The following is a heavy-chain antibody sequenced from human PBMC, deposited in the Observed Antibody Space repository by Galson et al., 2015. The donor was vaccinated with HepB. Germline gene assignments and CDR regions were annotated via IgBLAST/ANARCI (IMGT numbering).Heavy chain of an antibody. J-gene: IGHJ3*01. Sequence: SVKVSCKASGDTFINSAIYWVRQAPGQRSEWMGWINGGNGYTEYSQKFPGRVTITRDTSANTVYMKLSSLRSEDTAVYYCARWSPSGASDDALDVWGQGTTVTVSS. V-gene: IGHV1-3*01. D-gene: IGHD1-26*01. CDR1: GDTFINSA. CDR2: INGGNGYT. CDR3: ARWSPSGASDDALDV.